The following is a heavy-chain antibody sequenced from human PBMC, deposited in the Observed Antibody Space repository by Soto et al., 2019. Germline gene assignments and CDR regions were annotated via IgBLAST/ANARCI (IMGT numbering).Heavy chain of an antibody. V-gene: IGHV3-33*01. CDR3: ARVGSSWSFDY. CDR2: IWYDGSNK. D-gene: IGHD6-13*01. J-gene: IGHJ4*02. CDR1: GITFSSYG. Sequence: QAQLVESGGGVVQPGRSLRLSCAASGITFSSYGMHWVRQAPGKGLEWVAIIWYDGSNKYYADSVKGRFTISRDSSKNTLYLQMNSLRAEDTAVYYCARVGSSWSFDYWGQGTLVTVSS.